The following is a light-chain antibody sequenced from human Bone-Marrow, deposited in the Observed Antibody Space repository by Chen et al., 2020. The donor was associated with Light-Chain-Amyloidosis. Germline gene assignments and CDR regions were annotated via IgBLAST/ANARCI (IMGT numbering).Light chain of an antibody. J-gene: IGLJ3*02. CDR3: QVWDRSSDRPV. CDR2: DDI. CDR1: NIGSTS. Sequence: SYVLTQPSSVSVAPGQTATLACGGNNIGSTSLHWYQQTPGQAPLLVVYDDIDRPSGIPERLSGSNSGNTATLTISRVEAGDEADYYCQVWDRSSDRPVFGGGTKLTVL. V-gene: IGLV3-21*02.